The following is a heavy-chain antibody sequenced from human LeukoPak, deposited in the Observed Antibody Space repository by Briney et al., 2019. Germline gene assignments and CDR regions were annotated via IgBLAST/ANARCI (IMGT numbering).Heavy chain of an antibody. J-gene: IGHJ6*02. CDR1: GFTFSDYY. CDR3: TRDASGDTSSGPRMDV. V-gene: IGHV3-11*05. Sequence: GGSLRLSCEASGFTFSDYYMSWIRQAPGKGLEWVSYISSSGDNTIHADSVKGRFTISRDNAKNSLYLQMTSLRAEDTAVYYCTRDASGDTSSGPRMDVWGQGTTVTVS. D-gene: IGHD1-26*01. CDR2: ISSSGDNT.